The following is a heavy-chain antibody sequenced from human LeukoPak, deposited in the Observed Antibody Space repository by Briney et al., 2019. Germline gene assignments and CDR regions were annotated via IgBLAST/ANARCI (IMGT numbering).Heavy chain of an antibody. CDR3: ARDPGPYYYYYHMDV. V-gene: IGHV4-39*07. CDR2: IYYSGST. D-gene: IGHD1-1*01. CDR1: GGSISSSSYY. Sequence: PSETLSLTCTVSGGSISSSSYYWGWIRQPPGKGLEWIGSIYYSGSTYSNPSLKSRVTISVDTSKNQFSLNLNSVTAADTAVYYCARDPGPYYYYYHMDVWGEGTTVTISS. J-gene: IGHJ6*03.